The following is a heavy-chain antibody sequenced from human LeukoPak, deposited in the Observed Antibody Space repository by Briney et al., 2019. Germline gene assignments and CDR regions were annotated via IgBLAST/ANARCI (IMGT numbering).Heavy chain of an antibody. D-gene: IGHD6-19*01. V-gene: IGHV3-30-3*01. Sequence: GGSLRLSCAASGFTFSSYAMHWVRQAPGKGLEWVAVISYDGSNKYYADSVKGRFTISRDNSKNTLYLQMNSLRAEDTAVYYCARVSRSSGWYYLDYWDQGTLVTVSS. CDR3: ARVSRSSGWYYLDY. CDR2: ISYDGSNK. J-gene: IGHJ4*02. CDR1: GFTFSSYA.